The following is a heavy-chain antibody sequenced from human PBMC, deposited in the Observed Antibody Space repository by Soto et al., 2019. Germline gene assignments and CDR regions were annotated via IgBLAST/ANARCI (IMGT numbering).Heavy chain of an antibody. Sequence: ASVTVSCKASGGTFSRYAISWVRQAPGQGLEWMGGIIPIFGTANYAQKFQGRVTITADESTSTAYMEPSSLRFEDTAVYYCARAIVGPTTTGWLDPWGQGTLVTVSS. V-gene: IGHV1-69*13. D-gene: IGHD1-26*01. CDR2: IIPIFGTA. J-gene: IGHJ5*02. CDR3: ARAIVGPTTTGWLDP. CDR1: GGTFSRYA.